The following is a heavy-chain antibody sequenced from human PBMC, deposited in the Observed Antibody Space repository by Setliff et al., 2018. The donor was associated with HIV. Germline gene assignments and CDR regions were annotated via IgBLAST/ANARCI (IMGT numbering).Heavy chain of an antibody. CDR3: ARHSVITYGGLLFDYYYYGLDV. CDR2: MYYSGNT. CDR1: GVSISNYY. D-gene: IGHD3-16*01. V-gene: IGHV4-59*01. J-gene: IGHJ6*02. Sequence: SETLFLTCTVSGVSISNYYWSWIRQPPGKGLEWIGYMYYSGNTNYNPSLNSRGTISIDTSKNELSLKLTSVTAADTAVYYCARHSVITYGGLLFDYYYYGLDVWGHGTTVTVSS.